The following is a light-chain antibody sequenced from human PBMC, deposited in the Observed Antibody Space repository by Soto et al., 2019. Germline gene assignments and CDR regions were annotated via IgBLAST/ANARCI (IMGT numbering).Light chain of an antibody. CDR2: EVS. CDR1: SSDVGGYNY. Sequence: QSALTQPPSASRSPGQSVTISCTGTSSDVGGYNYVSWYQQHPGKAPKLMIYEVSKRPSGVPDRFSGSKSGNTASLTVSGLQAEDEDDYYCSSYAGSNAYVFGTGTKVTVL. V-gene: IGLV2-8*02. CDR3: SSYAGSNAYV. J-gene: IGLJ1*01.